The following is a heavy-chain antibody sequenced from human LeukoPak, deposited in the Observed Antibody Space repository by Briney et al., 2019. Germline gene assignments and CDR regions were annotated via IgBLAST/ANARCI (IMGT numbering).Heavy chain of an antibody. CDR3: AGNSLRTALYYMDV. J-gene: IGHJ6*03. CDR1: GFTLDDYG. CDR2: INWNAGSI. V-gene: IGHV3-20*04. Sequence: GGSLRLSCAASGFTLDDYGMSWVRQVPGKGLEWVSGINWNAGSIGYADSVKGRFTISRDNSKNTLYLQMNSLRAEDTAVYYCAGNSLRTALYYMDVWGQGTTVTVSS.